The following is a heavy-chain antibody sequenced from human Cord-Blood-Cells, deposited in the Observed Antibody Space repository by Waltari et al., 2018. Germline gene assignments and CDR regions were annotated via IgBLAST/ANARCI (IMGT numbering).Heavy chain of an antibody. J-gene: IGHJ5*02. D-gene: IGHD1-7*01. V-gene: IGHV4-34*01. CDR3: ASLKNYNWFDP. CDR2: INHSGST. Sequence: FSGYYWSWIRQPPGKGLEWIGEINHSGSTNYNPSLKSRVTISVDTSKNQFSLKLSSVTAADTAVYYCASLKNYNWFDPWGQGTLVTVSS. CDR1: FSGYY.